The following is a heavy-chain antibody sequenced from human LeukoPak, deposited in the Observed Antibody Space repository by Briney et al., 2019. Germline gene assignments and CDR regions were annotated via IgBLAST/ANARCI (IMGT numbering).Heavy chain of an antibody. V-gene: IGHV4-34*01. CDR2: INHSGST. D-gene: IGHD6-19*01. CDR3: ARGTVSGGWDDYFDY. CDR1: GGSFSGYY. Sequence: PSETLSLTCAVYGGSFSGYYWSWIRQPPGKGLEWIGEINHSGSTNYNPSLKSRVTISVDTSKNQFSLKLGSVTAADTAVYYCARGTVSGGWDDYFDYWGQGTLVTVSS. J-gene: IGHJ4*02.